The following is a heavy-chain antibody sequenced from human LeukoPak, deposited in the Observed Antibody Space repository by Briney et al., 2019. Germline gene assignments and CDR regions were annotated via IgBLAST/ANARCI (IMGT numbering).Heavy chain of an antibody. CDR3: AKDKSIVATNDIDY. D-gene: IGHD5-12*01. V-gene: IGHV3-9*01. CDR1: GFTFDDYA. J-gene: IGHJ4*02. Sequence: GGSLRLSCAASGFTFDDYAMHWVRQAPGKGLEWVSGISWSSGSIGYADSVKGRFTISRDNAKNSLYLQMNSLRAEDTALYYCAKDKSIVATNDIDYWGQGTLVTASS. CDR2: ISWSSGSI.